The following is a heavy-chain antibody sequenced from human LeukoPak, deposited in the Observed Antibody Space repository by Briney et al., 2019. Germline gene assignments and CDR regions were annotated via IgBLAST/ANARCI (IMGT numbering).Heavy chain of an antibody. CDR2: ISWNSGSI. CDR3: AKAHDCGDHGPRGLYYFDY. J-gene: IGHJ4*02. Sequence: PGRSLRLSCAASGFTFDDYAMHWVRQAPGKGLEWVSGISWNSGSIGYADSVKGRFTISRDNAKNSLYLQMNSLRAEDTALYYCAKAHDCGDHGPRGLYYFDYWGQGTLVTVSS. V-gene: IGHV3-9*01. D-gene: IGHD4-17*01. CDR1: GFTFDDYA.